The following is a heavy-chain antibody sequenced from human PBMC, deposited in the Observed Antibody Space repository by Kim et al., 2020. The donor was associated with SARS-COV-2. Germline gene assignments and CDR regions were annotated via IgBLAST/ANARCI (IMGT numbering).Heavy chain of an antibody. J-gene: IGHJ4*02. CDR1: GYTFTSNH. CDR3: VRDYSGAWAFDF. CDR2: ITPIDGYT. Sequence: ASVKVSCKASGYTFTSNHIHWVRQAPGQGLEWMGMITPIDGYTTYAQKFQDRVTMTRDTSTNTVYMDLSSLRFEDTAVYYCVRDYSGAWAFDFWGPGTPVIVSS. V-gene: IGHV1-46*01. D-gene: IGHD3-10*01.